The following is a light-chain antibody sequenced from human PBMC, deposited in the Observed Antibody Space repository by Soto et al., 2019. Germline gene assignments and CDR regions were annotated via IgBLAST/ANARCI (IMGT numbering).Light chain of an antibody. CDR2: DAS. CDR3: QQRGNWPLT. V-gene: IGKV3-11*01. CDR1: QSVSSY. Sequence: EIVLTQSPATLSLSPGERATLSCRASQSVSSYLAWYQQKPGQAPRLLIYDASNRATGIPARFSGSGSGTDFTLTISSLDPEDFAVYYCQQRGNWPLTFGGGTKVDIK. J-gene: IGKJ4*01.